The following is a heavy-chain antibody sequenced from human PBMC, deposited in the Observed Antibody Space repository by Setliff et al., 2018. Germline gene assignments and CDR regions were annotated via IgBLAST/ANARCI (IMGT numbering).Heavy chain of an antibody. V-gene: IGHV3-7*01. CDR2: IKQDGSEK. CDR3: ARDHAYGPRFYYYYYNMDV. J-gene: IGHJ6*04. Sequence: GESLKISCAASGFTFNRHGMSWVRQAPGKGLEWVANIKQDGSEKYYVDSVKGRFTISRDNAKNSLYLQMNSLRAEDTAVYYCARDHAYGPRFYYYYYNMDVWGKGTTVTVSS. CDR1: GFTFNRHG. D-gene: IGHD3-10*01.